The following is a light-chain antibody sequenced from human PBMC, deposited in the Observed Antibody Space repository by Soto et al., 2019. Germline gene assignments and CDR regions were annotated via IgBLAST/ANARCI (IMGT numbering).Light chain of an antibody. CDR2: DAS. Sequence: EIVLTQSPATLSLSPGERATLSCRASQSVSSYLAWYQQKPGQAPSLLIYDASNRATGIPARFSGSGSGTDFTLTISRLEPEDFAVYDCQQRSNWPPSFGQGTKLEIK. J-gene: IGKJ2*01. CDR3: QQRSNWPPS. CDR1: QSVSSY. V-gene: IGKV3-11*01.